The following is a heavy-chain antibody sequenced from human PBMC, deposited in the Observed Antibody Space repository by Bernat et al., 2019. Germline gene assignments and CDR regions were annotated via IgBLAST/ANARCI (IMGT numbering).Heavy chain of an antibody. CDR2: ISSSSSYT. CDR1: GFTFSDYY. Sequence: QVQLVESGGGLVKPGGSLRLSCAASGFTFSDYYMSWIRQAPGKGLEWVSYISSSSSYTTYADSVKGRFTISRDNAKNSLYLQMNSLGAEDTAVYYCGAGGEYCSGGSGPQFFFDYWGQGTLVTVSS. V-gene: IGHV3-11*06. J-gene: IGHJ4*02. D-gene: IGHD2-15*01. CDR3: GAGGEYCSGGSGPQFFFDY.